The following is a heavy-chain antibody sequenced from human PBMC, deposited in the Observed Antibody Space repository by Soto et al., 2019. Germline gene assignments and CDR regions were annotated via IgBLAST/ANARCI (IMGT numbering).Heavy chain of an antibody. CDR2: ISSAGNNK. Sequence: LMESGGGLVQPGRSLRLSCAASGFTFTNYAIHWVRQAPGKGLEWVALISSAGNNKHYADSVKGRFLISRDNSMNTFYLQMNNLRGGDTAIDYCAKDQKCMGTAVWDIWGQVATVTVS. V-gene: IGHV3-30*18. CDR3: AKDQKCMGTAVWDI. J-gene: IGHJ6*02. D-gene: IGHD2-21*02. CDR1: GFTFTNYA.